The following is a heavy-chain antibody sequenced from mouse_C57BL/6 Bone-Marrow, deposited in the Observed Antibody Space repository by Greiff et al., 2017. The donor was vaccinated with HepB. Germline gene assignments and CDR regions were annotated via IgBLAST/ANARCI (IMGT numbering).Heavy chain of an antibody. J-gene: IGHJ4*01. CDR1: GYTFTDYY. D-gene: IGHD1-1*01. CDR2: INPYNGGT. V-gene: IGHV1-19*01. CDR3: ARRTVAPYAMDY. Sequence: LVKPGASVKMSCKASGYTFTDYYMNWVKQSHGKSLEWIGVINPYNGGTSYNQKFKGKATLTVDKSSSTAYMELNSLTSEDSAVYYCARRTVAPYAMDYWGQGTSVTVSS.